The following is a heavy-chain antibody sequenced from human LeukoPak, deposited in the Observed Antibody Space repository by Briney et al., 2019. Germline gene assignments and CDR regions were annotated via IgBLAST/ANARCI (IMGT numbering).Heavy chain of an antibody. J-gene: IGHJ4*02. CDR3: AKDRGYDSPRHFDY. CDR1: GFTFSSHN. Sequence: PGGSLRLSCAASGFTFSSHNMNWVRQAPGKGLEWVSGISGSGGSTYYADSVKGRFTISRDNSKNTLYLQMNSLRVEDTAVYYCAKDRGYDSPRHFDYWGQGTLVTVSS. CDR2: ISGSGGST. D-gene: IGHD5-12*01. V-gene: IGHV3-23*01.